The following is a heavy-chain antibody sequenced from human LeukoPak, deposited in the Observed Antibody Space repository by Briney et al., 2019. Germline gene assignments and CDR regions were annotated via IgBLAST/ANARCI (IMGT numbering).Heavy chain of an antibody. CDR2: ISSSGSTI. CDR3: AREGSSATWFVDYYYYMDV. V-gene: IGHV3-11*04. Sequence: PGGSLRLSCAASGFTFSDYYMSWIRQAPGKGLEWVSYISSSGSTIYYADSVKGRFTISRDNAKNSLYLQMNSLGAEDTAVYYCAREGSSATWFVDYYYYMDVWGKGTTVTVSS. CDR1: GFTFSDYY. D-gene: IGHD3-10*01. J-gene: IGHJ6*03.